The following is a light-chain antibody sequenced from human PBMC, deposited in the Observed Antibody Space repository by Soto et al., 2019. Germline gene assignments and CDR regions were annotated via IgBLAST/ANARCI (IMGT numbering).Light chain of an antibody. V-gene: IGKV3-20*01. CDR2: GAS. CDR3: QQYGSKPLT. Sequence: EILMTQSPATLSVSPGERATLSCRASQSVSSNLAWYQQKHGQSPRILIYGASNRASGIPDRFSGSASGADCTLSIARLEPEDFSMYYCQQYGSKPLTFGGGTKVDIK. CDR1: QSVSSN. J-gene: IGKJ4*01.